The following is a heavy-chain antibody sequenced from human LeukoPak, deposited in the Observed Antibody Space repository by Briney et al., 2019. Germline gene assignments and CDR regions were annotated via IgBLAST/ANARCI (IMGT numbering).Heavy chain of an antibody. CDR2: ISWNSGSI. V-gene: IGHV3-9*01. D-gene: IGHD3-22*01. CDR1: GFTFDDYA. J-gene: IGHJ4*02. CDR3: AKALTYYYDSSGYRSPLDY. Sequence: PGRSLRLSCAASGFTFDDYAMHWARQAPGKGLEWVSGISWNSGSIGYADSVKGRFTISRDNAKNSLYLQMNSLRAEDTALYYCAKALTYYYDSSGYRSPLDYWGQGTLVTVSS.